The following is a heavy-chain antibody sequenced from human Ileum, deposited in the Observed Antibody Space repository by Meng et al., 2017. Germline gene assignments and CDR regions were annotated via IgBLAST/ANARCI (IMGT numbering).Heavy chain of an antibody. CDR2: IHDGSGDT. D-gene: IGHD3-10*01. Sequence: QVHLGQYGDEVQKPGASVRVSCKASGFTFTNCASYWVRQAPGQSLEWLGWIHDGSGDTKLSQTFQGRLTFDRDTSEDTVYMELSSLTSGDRAVYYCGRGRASCYFDFLGQGTLVTVSS. CDR1: GFTFTNCA. J-gene: IGHJ4*03. CDR3: GRGRASCYFDF. V-gene: IGHV1-3*01.